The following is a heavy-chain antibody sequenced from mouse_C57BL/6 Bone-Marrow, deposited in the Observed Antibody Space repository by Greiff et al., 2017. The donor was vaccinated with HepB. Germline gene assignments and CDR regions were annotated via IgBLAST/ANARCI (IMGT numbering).Heavy chain of an antibody. CDR3: ARGGTCFAY. D-gene: IGHD3-3*01. CDR2: INPNNGGT. CDR1: GYTFTDYY. V-gene: IGHV1-26*01. Sequence: EVQLQQSGPELVKPGASVKISCKASGYTFTDYYMNWVKQSHGKSLEWIGDINPNNGGTSYNQKFKGKATLTVDKSSSTAYMELRSLTSEDSAVYYCARGGTCFAYWGQGTLVTVSA. J-gene: IGHJ3*01.